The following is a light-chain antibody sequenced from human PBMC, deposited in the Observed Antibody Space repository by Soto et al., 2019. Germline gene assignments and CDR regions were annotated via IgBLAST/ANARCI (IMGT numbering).Light chain of an antibody. CDR3: QQYYDFRP. Sequence: IQVTQSPSTLSGSVGDRVTITVRASQGVSTWLAWYQQRPSQAPRLLVYEASKLQSGVPSRFSASGSVRDFTLTISSLPPEDSATYYCQQYYDFRPFGQGTKVDI. J-gene: IGKJ1*01. CDR2: EAS. CDR1: QGVSTW. V-gene: IGKV1-5*03.